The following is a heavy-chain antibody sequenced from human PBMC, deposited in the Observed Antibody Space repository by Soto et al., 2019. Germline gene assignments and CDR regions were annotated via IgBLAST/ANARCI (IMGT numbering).Heavy chain of an antibody. Sequence: EVQLLESGGGLVQPGGSLRLSCAASGFTFSSYAMSWVRQAPGKGLEWVSAISGSGGSTYYADSVKGRFTISRDNSKNTLYLQMNSLRAEDTAVYYCAKVGILRFLEWLLQPYYFDYWGQGTLVTVSS. J-gene: IGHJ4*02. V-gene: IGHV3-23*01. D-gene: IGHD3-3*01. CDR3: AKVGILRFLEWLLQPYYFDY. CDR1: GFTFSSYA. CDR2: ISGSGGST.